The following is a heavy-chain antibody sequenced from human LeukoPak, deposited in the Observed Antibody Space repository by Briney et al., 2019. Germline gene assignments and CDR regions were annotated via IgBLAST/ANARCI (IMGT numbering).Heavy chain of an antibody. Sequence: ASVKVSCKASGYSFTGYYMHWVRQAPGQGLEWMGRSNPNSGGTNYAQKFQGRVTMTTDTSISTAYMELSRLRSDDTAVYYCGRGGWDWGPCYFDYWGQGTLVTVSS. CDR1: GYSFTGYY. CDR2: SNPNSGGT. CDR3: GRGGWDWGPCYFDY. V-gene: IGHV1-2*06. D-gene: IGHD7-27*01. J-gene: IGHJ4*02.